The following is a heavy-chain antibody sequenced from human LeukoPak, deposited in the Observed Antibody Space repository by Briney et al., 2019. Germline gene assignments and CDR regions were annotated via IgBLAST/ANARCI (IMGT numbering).Heavy chain of an antibody. CDR3: ARWYYYGSGSYYPRYYFDY. CDR2: IYYSGST. D-gene: IGHD3-10*01. V-gene: IGHV4-59*12. J-gene: IGHJ4*02. CDR1: GGSISSYY. Sequence: PSETLSLTCTVSGGSISSYYWSWIRQPPGKGLEWIGYIYYSGSTNYNHSLKGRVTVSVDTSKNQVSLKLSSVTAADTAVYYCARWYYYGSGSYYPRYYFDYWGQGTLVTVSS.